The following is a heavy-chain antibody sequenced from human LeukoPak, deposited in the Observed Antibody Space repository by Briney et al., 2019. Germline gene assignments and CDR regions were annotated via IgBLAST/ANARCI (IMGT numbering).Heavy chain of an antibody. D-gene: IGHD2-2*02. CDR3: ARDQQEYCSSTSCYTNVDFDY. V-gene: IGHV1-46*01. CDR2: INPSGGST. CDR1: GYTFTSYY. J-gene: IGHJ4*02. Sequence: ASVKVSCKASGYTFTSYYMYWVRQAPGQGLEWMGIINPSGGSTSYAQKFQGRVIMTRDTSTSTVYMELSSLRSEDTAVYYCARDQQEYCSSTSCYTNVDFDYWGQGTLVTVSS.